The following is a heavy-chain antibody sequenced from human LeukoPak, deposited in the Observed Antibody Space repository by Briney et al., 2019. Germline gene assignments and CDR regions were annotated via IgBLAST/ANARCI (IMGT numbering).Heavy chain of an antibody. V-gene: IGHV3-21*01. CDR3: ARGRYSSWYYRSFDP. CDR2: ISSSSSYI. CDR1: GFTFSSYS. J-gene: IGHJ5*02. Sequence: PGGSLRLSCAASGFTFSSYSMNWVRQAPGKGLEWVSSISSSSSYIYCADSVKGRFTISRDNAKNSLYLQMNSLRAEDTAVYYCARGRYSSWYYRSFDPWGQGTLVTVSS. D-gene: IGHD6-13*01.